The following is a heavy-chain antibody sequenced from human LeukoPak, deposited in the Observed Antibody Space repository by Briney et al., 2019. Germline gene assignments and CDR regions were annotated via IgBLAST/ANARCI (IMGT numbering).Heavy chain of an antibody. CDR2: INHSGST. J-gene: IGHJ5*02. D-gene: IGHD3-10*01. CDR1: EFTLRNYW. V-gene: IGHV4-34*01. CDR3: ARRKNTAIAMVRGVRGGLNWFDP. Sequence: PGGSLRLSCAASEFTLRNYWMSWIRQPPGKGLEWIGEINHSGSTNYNPSLKSRVTISVDTSKNQFSLKLSSVTAADTAVYYCARRKNTAIAMVRGVRGGLNWFDPWGQGTLVTVSS.